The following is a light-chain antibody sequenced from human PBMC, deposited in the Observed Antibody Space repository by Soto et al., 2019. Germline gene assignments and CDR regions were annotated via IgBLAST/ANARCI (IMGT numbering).Light chain of an antibody. CDR3: QSYDSSLSGWV. CDR1: SSNIGAGYD. CDR2: GNS. V-gene: IGLV1-40*01. Sequence: QAVVTQPPSVSGAPGQRVTISCTGSSSNIGAGYDVHWYQQLPGTAPKLLISGNSNRPSGVPDRFSGSKSGTSASLAITGLQAEDDADYYCQSYDSSLSGWVFGGWTKLTVL. J-gene: IGLJ3*02.